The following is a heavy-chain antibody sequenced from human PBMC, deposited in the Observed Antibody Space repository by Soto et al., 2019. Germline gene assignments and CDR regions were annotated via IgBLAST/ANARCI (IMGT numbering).Heavy chain of an antibody. CDR3: PKSKIRFSGAYYYGMDV. CDR1: GFTFSSYA. Sequence: PGESVKISCXASGFTFSSYAMSWVRQAPGKGLEWVSAISGSGGSTYYADSVKGRFTISRDNSKNTLYLQMNSLRAEDTAVYYCPKSKIRFSGAYYYGMDVWGQGTTVTVSS. J-gene: IGHJ6*02. CDR2: ISGSGGST. V-gene: IGHV3-23*01. D-gene: IGHD3-3*01.